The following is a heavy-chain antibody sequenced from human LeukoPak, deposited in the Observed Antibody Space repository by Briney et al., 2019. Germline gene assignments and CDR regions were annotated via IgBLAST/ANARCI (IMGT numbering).Heavy chain of an antibody. CDR3: AREEGENYYYMDV. V-gene: IGHV1-18*01. CDR2: ISGYNGET. Sequence: ASVTVSCKTSGYTFTSYGISRVRQAPGHGLEWMGGISGYNGETNYVQKFLGRVTMTIDSSTSTAYMELRSLRSDDTAVYYCAREEGENYYYMDVWGKGTTVTVSS. CDR1: GYTFTSYG. D-gene: IGHD3-10*01. J-gene: IGHJ6*03.